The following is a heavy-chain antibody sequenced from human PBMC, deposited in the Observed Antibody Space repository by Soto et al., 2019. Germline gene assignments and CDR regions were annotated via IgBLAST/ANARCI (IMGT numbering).Heavy chain of an antibody. D-gene: IGHD6-13*01. J-gene: IGHJ5*02. CDR2: INTNTGNP. CDR3: ARGPPGIAAAKLNRFDP. Sequence: ASVKVSCKASAYTFTSYTMNWVLRAPGQGLEWMGWINTNTGNPTYAQGFPGRFVFSLDTSVSTAYLQICSLKAEDTAVYYCARGPPGIAAAKLNRFDPWGQGTLVTVPQ. CDR1: AYTFTSYT. V-gene: IGHV7-4-1*01.